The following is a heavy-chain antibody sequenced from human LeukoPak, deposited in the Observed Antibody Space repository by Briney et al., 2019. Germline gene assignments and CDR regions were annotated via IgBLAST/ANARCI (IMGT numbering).Heavy chain of an antibody. CDR3: ASRYNWNYIGYYFDY. CDR2: IYHSEST. J-gene: IGHJ4*02. Sequence: SETLSLTRAASGYSISSGYYWGWIRQPPGKGLEWIGSIYHSESTYYNPSLKSRVTISVDTSKNQFSLKLSSVTAADTAVYYCASRYNWNYIGYYFDYWGQGTLVTVSS. CDR1: GYSISSGYY. D-gene: IGHD1-7*01. V-gene: IGHV4-38-2*01.